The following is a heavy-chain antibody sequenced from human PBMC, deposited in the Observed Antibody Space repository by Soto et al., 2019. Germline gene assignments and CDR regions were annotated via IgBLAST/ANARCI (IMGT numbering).Heavy chain of an antibody. CDR3: ARDSSKGDFWSGYYARGH. CDR2: ISYDGSNK. V-gene: IGHV3-30-3*01. J-gene: IGHJ4*02. D-gene: IGHD3-3*01. Sequence: AGGSLRLSCAASGFTFSSYAMHWVRQAPGKGLEWVAVISYDGSNKYYADSVKGRFTISRDNSKNTLYLQMNSLRAEDTAVYYCARDSSKGDFWSGYYARGHWGQATLVSVSS. CDR1: GFTFSSYA.